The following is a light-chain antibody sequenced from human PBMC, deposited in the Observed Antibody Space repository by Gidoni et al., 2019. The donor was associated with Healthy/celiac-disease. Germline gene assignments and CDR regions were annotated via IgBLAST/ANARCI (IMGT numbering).Light chain of an antibody. CDR3: QVWDTTTDRMV. Sequence: SSVLTQPPSVSLAPGQTATIACGGDHLGDKSVNWYQQKSGQAPVLVVYGDRGRPSGIPERFSGSLSANTATLTISRVEVGDVADYYCQVWDTTTDRMVFGGGTKLTV. CDR2: GDR. V-gene: IGLV3-21*02. CDR1: HLGDKS. J-gene: IGLJ3*02.